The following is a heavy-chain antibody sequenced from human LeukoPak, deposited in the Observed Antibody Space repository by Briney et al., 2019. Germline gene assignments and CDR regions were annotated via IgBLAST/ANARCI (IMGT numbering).Heavy chain of an antibody. CDR2: IIPIFGTA. V-gene: IGHV1-69*06. D-gene: IGHD3-22*01. CDR3: ARPWGYYDSSGYYDNWFDP. Sequence: SVKVSCKASGGTFSSYAISWVRQAPGQGLEWMGGIIPIFGTANYAQKFQGRVTITADKSTSTAYMELSSLRSEDTAVYYCARPWGYYDSSGYYDNWFDPWGQGTLVTVSS. CDR1: GGTFSSYA. J-gene: IGHJ5*02.